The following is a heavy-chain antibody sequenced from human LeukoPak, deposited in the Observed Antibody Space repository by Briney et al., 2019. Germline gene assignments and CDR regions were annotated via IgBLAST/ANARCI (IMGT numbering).Heavy chain of an antibody. CDR1: GGSISNTY. CDR3: ARTGTSGGY. V-gene: IGHV4-59*01. J-gene: IGHJ4*02. D-gene: IGHD2-8*01. CDR2: IYYSGST. Sequence: SETLSLTCTVSGGSISNTYYNWIRQPPGKGLEWIGYIYYSGSTNYNPSLKSRVTISLDTSKSQFSLKLTSVTAADTAVYYCARTGTSGGYWGQGTLVAVSS.